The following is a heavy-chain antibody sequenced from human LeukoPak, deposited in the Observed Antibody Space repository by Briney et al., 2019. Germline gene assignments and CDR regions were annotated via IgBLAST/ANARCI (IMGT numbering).Heavy chain of an antibody. CDR3: AKQFNGGSSIYDY. Sequence: GGSLRLSCAASGFTVSSNYMSWVRQAPGKGLEWVSVIYSGGSTYYADSVKGRFTISRDNSKNTLYLQMNSLTADDTAVYYCAKQFNGGSSIYDYWGQGILVTVSS. J-gene: IGHJ4*02. CDR1: GFTVSSNY. V-gene: IGHV3-53*01. D-gene: IGHD6-6*01. CDR2: IYSGGST.